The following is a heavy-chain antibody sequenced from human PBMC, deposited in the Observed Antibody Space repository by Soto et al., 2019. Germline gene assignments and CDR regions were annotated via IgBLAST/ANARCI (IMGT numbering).Heavy chain of an antibody. Sequence: GESLKISCKGSGYSFTSYWIGWARQMPGKGLEWMGIIYPGDSDTRYSPSFQGQVTISADKSISTAYLQWSSLKASDTAMYYCARDTRYCSSTSCYLDYWGQGTLVTVSS. V-gene: IGHV5-51*01. CDR1: GYSFTSYW. CDR3: ARDTRYCSSTSCYLDY. CDR2: IYPGDSDT. D-gene: IGHD2-2*01. J-gene: IGHJ4*02.